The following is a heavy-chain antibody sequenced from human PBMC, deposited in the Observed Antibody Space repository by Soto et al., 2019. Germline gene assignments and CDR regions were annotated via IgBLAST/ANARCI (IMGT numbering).Heavy chain of an antibody. D-gene: IGHD2-21*02. Sequence: QVQLVQSGAEVKKPGSSVKVSCKASGGTFSSYAISWVRQAPGQGLEWMGGIIPIFGTANYAQKFQGRVTITADESTSTAYMELSSLRSEDTAVYYCARGAYCGGDCYSGRVDYWGQGTLVTVSS. CDR2: IIPIFGTA. CDR1: GGTFSSYA. J-gene: IGHJ4*02. V-gene: IGHV1-69*12. CDR3: ARGAYCGGDCYSGRVDY.